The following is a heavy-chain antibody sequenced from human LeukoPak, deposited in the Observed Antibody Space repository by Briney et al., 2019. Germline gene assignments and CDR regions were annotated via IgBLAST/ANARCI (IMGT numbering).Heavy chain of an antibody. CDR1: GGSISSSSYY. D-gene: IGHD3-22*01. CDR2: IYYSGST. J-gene: IGHJ3*02. Sequence: SETLSLTCTVSGGSISSSSYYWGWIRQPPGKGLEWIGSIYYSGSTYYNPSLKSRVTISVDTSKNQFSLKLSSVTAADTAVYYCARETRLSVTMIVVVETHDAFDIWGQGTMVTVSS. V-gene: IGHV4-39*07. CDR3: ARETRLSVTMIVVVETHDAFDI.